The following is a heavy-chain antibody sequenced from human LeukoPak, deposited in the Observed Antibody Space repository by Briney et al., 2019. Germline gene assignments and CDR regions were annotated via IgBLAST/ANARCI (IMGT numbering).Heavy chain of an antibody. CDR2: INHSGST. V-gene: IGHV4-34*01. Sequence: PSETLSLTCAVYGGSFSGYYWSWIRQPPGKGLEWIGEINHSGSTNYNPSLKSRVTISVDTSKNQFSLKLSSVTAADTAVYYCASYDYGDHRSFDYWGQGTLVTVSS. D-gene: IGHD4-17*01. J-gene: IGHJ4*02. CDR3: ASYDYGDHRSFDY. CDR1: GGSFSGYY.